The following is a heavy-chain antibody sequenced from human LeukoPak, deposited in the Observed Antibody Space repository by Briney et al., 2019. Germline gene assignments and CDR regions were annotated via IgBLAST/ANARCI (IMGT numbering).Heavy chain of an antibody. CDR3: ATDLMTTVTTFGYCYGMDV. Sequence: ASVKVSCKVSGYTLTELSMHWVRQAPGKGLEWMGGFDPEDGETIYAQKFQGRVTMTEDTSTDTAYMELSSLRSEDTAVYYCATDLMTTVTTFGYCYGMDVWGQGTTVTVSS. CDR2: FDPEDGET. J-gene: IGHJ6*02. D-gene: IGHD4-17*01. CDR1: GYTLTELS. V-gene: IGHV1-24*01.